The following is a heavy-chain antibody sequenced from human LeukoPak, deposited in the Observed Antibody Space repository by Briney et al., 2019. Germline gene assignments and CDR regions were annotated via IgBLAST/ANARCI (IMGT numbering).Heavy chain of an antibody. CDR2: IIPILGIA. D-gene: IGHD3-10*01. V-gene: IGHV1-69*04. Sequence: SVKVSCKASGGTFSSYAISWVRQAPGQGLEWMGRIIPILGIANYAQKFQGRVTITADKSTSTAYMELSSLRSEDTAVYYCARQAGSGRYYNVRLDYWGQGTLVTVSS. CDR3: ARQAGSGRYYNVRLDY. J-gene: IGHJ4*02. CDR1: GGTFSSYA.